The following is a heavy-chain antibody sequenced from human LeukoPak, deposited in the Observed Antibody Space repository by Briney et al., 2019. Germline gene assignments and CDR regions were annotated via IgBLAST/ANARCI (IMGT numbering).Heavy chain of an antibody. Sequence: SETLSLTCTVSLDSTTSNFWSWVRQPPGKGLEWIGEIHRSGSPNYNPSLQSRVTISIDRSRNQIVLELSSVTAADTALYYCAREILGGFNPGAYWGQGTLVTVSS. CDR2: IHRSGSP. J-gene: IGHJ4*02. CDR1: LDSTTSNF. D-gene: IGHD1-14*01. V-gene: IGHV4-4*02. CDR3: AREILGGFNPGAY.